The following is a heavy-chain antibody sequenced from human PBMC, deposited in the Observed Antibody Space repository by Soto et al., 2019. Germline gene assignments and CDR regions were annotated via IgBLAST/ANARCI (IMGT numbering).Heavy chain of an antibody. D-gene: IGHD3-22*01. CDR1: GGSFSDYY. CDR2: IEHTGTT. V-gene: IGHV4-34*01. CDR3: ARTPYDSSGYYFDY. Sequence: PSETLSLTCDVYGGSFSDYYWSWIRQSPGKGLEWIGEIEHTGTTNYSPSLKSRVTMSVDTPKNQFSLNLRSVTAADTAVYYCARTPYDSSGYYFDYGGQGALVTVSS. J-gene: IGHJ4*02.